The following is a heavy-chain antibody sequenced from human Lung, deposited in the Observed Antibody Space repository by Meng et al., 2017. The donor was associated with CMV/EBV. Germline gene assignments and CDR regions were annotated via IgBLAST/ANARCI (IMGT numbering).Heavy chain of an antibody. D-gene: IGHD1-1*01. J-gene: IGHJ4*02. CDR1: GFTFSSYA. Sequence: YGFTFSSYAMSWVRQAPGKGLEWVSAISGSGGSTYYADSVKGRFTISRDNSKNTLYLQMNSLRAEDTAVYYCAKARYNWNDGDYFDYWGQGTLVTV. CDR3: AKARYNWNDGDYFDY. V-gene: IGHV3-23*01. CDR2: ISGSGGST.